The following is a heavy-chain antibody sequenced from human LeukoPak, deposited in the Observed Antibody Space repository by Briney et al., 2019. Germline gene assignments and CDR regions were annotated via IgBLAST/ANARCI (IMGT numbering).Heavy chain of an antibody. CDR2: IIPILGIA. D-gene: IGHD6-13*01. CDR3: ARGIAAHSYGDY. J-gene: IGHJ4*02. Sequence: GASVKVSCKASGGTFSSCAISWVRQAPGQGLEWMGRIIPILGIANYAQKFQGRVTITADKSTSTAYMELSSLRSEDTAVYYCARGIAAHSYGDYWGQGTLVTVSS. CDR1: GGTFSSCA. V-gene: IGHV1-69*04.